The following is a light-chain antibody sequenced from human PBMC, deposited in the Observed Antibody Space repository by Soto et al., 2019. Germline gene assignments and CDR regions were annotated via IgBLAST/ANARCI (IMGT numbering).Light chain of an antibody. J-gene: IGLJ3*02. CDR1: SSDVGGYNS. CDR3: SSYAGSNNHVL. V-gene: IGLV2-8*01. CDR2: EVT. Sequence: QSALTQPPSASGSLGQSVTISCTGTSSDVGGYNSVSWYQHHPGRAPKLMIYEVTKRPSGVPDRFSGSRSGNTASLTVSGLQAEDEAHYYCSSYAGSNNHVLFGGGTQLTVL.